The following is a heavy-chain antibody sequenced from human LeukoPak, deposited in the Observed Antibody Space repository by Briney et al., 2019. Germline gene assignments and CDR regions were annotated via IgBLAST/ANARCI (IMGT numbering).Heavy chain of an antibody. CDR2: IYYSGST. D-gene: IGHD6-6*01. CDR1: GGSLSSYY. V-gene: IGHV4-59*01. CDR3: ARWYSSSSRAFDI. Sequence: SETLSLTCTVSGGSLSSYYWSWIRQPPGKGLEWIGYIYYSGSTNYNPSLESRITISVGTSKNQYSLKLSSVTAADTAVYFCARWYSSSSRAFDIWGQGTMVTVSS. J-gene: IGHJ3*02.